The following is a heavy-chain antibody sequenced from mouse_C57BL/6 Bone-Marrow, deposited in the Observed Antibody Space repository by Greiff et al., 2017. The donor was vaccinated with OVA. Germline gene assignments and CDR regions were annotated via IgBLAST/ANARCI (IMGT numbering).Heavy chain of an antibody. CDR1: GYTFTSYW. CDR3: ASEGDYYDDKNYFDY. V-gene: IGHV1-55*01. CDR2: IYPGSGST. J-gene: IGHJ2*01. D-gene: IGHD1-1*01. Sequence: VQLQQPGAELVKPGASVKMSCKASGYTFTSYWITWVKQRPGQGLEWIGDIYPGSGSTNYNEKFKSKATLTVDTSSSTAYMQLSSLTSEDSAVYYCASEGDYYDDKNYFDYWGQGTTLTVSS.